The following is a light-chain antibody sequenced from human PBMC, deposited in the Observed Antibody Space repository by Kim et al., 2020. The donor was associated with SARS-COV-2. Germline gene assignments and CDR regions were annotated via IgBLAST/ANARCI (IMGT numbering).Light chain of an antibody. Sequence: SYELTQPPSVSVSPGQTASITCSGNRLADKDVCWYQQMPGQSPVLVIYQDTKRPSGIPERFSGSNSGNTATLTISGTQAMDDADYYCQVRDSTTAIFGGGTQLTVL. CDR2: QDT. CDR1: RLADKD. CDR3: QVRDSTTAI. V-gene: IGLV3-1*01. J-gene: IGLJ2*01.